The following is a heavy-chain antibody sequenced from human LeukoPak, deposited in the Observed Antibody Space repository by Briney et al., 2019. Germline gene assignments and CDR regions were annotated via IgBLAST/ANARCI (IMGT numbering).Heavy chain of an antibody. CDR3: ARVDATGTADY. D-gene: IGHD1-1*01. Sequence: PGGSLRLSCAASGFTFSDYYMSWIRQAPGKGLEWVSYISKSGSDTNFADSVKGRFTISRDNAKNSLYLQMNSLRGEDTAVYYCARVDATGTADYWGQGTLVTVS. CDR2: ISKSGSDT. V-gene: IGHV3-11*06. J-gene: IGHJ4*02. CDR1: GFTFSDYY.